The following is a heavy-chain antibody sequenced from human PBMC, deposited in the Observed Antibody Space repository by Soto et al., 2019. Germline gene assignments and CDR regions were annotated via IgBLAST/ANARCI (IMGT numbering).Heavy chain of an antibody. J-gene: IGHJ6*01. CDR1: GFTFSSYW. V-gene: IGHV3-74*01. CDR3: ARATGAFYYYYGLDV. D-gene: IGHD1-1*01. CDR2: INSDASDP. Sequence: EVQLVESGGGLVQPGGPLRLSCAASGFTFSSYWMHWVRQAPGKGLVWVSRINSDASDPTYADSVKVRFTISRDNAKNTLYLQMNSLRADDTAVYYCARATGAFYYYYGLDVRGQGTTVTVSS.